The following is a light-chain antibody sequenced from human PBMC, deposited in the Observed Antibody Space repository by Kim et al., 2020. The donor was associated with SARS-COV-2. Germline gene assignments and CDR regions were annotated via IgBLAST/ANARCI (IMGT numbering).Light chain of an antibody. CDR2: DVT. J-gene: IGLJ1*01. CDR3: SSYANSSTYV. Sequence: GQSITVSCAGPSSDVGSYKLVSWYQQHPGKAPKLMIYDVTRRPSGVSHRFSGSKSGSTASLTISGLQPEDEADYFCSSYANSSTYVFGSGTKVTVL. CDR1: SSDVGSYKL. V-gene: IGLV2-23*02.